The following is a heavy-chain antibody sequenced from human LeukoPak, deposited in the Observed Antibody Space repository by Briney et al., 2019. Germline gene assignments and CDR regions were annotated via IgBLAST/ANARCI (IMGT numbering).Heavy chain of an antibody. CDR2: ISMNGYDT. D-gene: IGHD2-21*01. CDR3: AKDRTPICYLCGGFDP. V-gene: IGHV3-23*01. CDR1: GFPFSSSA. J-gene: IGHJ5*02. Sequence: GGSLRLSCAASGFPFSSSAMSWVRQAPGKGLEWVSGISMNGYDTNYADSAKGRFTISRDNSKNTLFLQMNSLRAEDTAGYYCAKDRTPICYLCGGFDPWGQGTLVTVSS.